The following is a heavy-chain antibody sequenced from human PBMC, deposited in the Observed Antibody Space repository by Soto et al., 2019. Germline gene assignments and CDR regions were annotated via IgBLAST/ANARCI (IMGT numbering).Heavy chain of an antibody. CDR3: TRSAGQYFYYGMDV. Sequence: GVLRLSCSASGFSFGDYAMTWVRQAPGEGLEWVGFNRSKSGRGSTECAASVKSRFTITRDDSKSIANLQMNSLKTEDTAVFYCTRSAGQYFYYGMDVWGQGTTVTVSS. CDR1: GFSFGDYA. J-gene: IGHJ6*02. V-gene: IGHV3-49*04. CDR2: NRSKSGRGST.